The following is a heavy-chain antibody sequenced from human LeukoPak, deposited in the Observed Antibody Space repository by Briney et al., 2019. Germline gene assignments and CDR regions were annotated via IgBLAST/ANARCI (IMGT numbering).Heavy chain of an antibody. V-gene: IGHV3-33*01. CDR1: GFTFSSYG. CDR2: IWYDGSNK. D-gene: IGHD2-2*01. Sequence: GGSLRLSCAVSGFTFSSYGMHWVRQAPGKGLEWVVVIWYDGSNKYYADSVKGRFTISRDNSKNTLYLQMNSLRAEDTAVYYCARELIVVVPAAAHYYGMDVWGQRTTVTVSS. CDR3: ARELIVVVPAAAHYYGMDV. J-gene: IGHJ6*02.